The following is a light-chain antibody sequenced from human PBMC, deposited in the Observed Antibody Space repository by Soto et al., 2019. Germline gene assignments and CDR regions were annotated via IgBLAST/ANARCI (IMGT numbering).Light chain of an antibody. CDR1: QSVSSS. J-gene: IGKJ5*01. V-gene: IGKV3-20*01. CDR3: QHYGGSPIT. Sequence: EIVLPQSPGTLSLSPGERATLSCRASQSVSSSLAWYQHKPGQAPRLLISDASSRATGIPDRFSGSGSGTDFILTISRLEPEDFALYYCQHYGGSPITFGRGTRLEIK. CDR2: DAS.